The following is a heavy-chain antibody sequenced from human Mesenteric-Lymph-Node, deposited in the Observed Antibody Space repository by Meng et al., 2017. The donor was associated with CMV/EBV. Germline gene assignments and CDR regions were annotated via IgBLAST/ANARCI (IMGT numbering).Heavy chain of an antibody. J-gene: IGHJ4*02. Sequence: LSLTCAASGFTFSSYAMTWVRQAPGKGLEWVSLSYSGGSGTFYADSVRGRFTISRDNSKSTLFLQMNSLRVEDTAVYYCASPLSGPFDYWGQGTLVTVSS. D-gene: IGHD2-15*01. CDR3: ASPLSGPFDY. CDR1: GFTFSSYA. CDR2: SYSGGSGT. V-gene: IGHV3-23*03.